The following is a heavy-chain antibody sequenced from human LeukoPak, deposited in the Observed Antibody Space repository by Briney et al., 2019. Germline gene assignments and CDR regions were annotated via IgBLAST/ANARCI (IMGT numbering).Heavy chain of an antibody. CDR1: GGSISGHF. J-gene: IGHJ4*02. Sequence: SETLSLTCTVSGGSISGHFWSWIRQPPGKGVEWIGFVSYRGNTNYSPSFNGRVTISLDASKSQFSLNLNSVTAADTAVYFCARGGASSRYFGYWGQGTLVTVSS. D-gene: IGHD1-26*01. V-gene: IGHV4-59*11. CDR3: ARGGASSRYFGY. CDR2: VSYRGNT.